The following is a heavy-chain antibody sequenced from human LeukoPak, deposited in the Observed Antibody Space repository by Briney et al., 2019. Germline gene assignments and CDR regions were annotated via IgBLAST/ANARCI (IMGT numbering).Heavy chain of an antibody. D-gene: IGHD3-22*01. CDR2: ISSSGSTI. CDR3: ARGIDYYDSSGYPEYFQH. V-gene: IGHV3-48*03. Sequence: GGSERLSCAASGVTFSSYEMNWVRQAPGEGLEWVSYISSSGSTIYYADSVKGRFTISSDNAKNSLYLQMNSLRAEDTAVYYCARGIDYYDSSGYPEYFQHWVQGTLATVPS. CDR1: GVTFSSYE. J-gene: IGHJ1*01.